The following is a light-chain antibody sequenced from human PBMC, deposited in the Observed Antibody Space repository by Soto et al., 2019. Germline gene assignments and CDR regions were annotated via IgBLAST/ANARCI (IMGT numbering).Light chain of an antibody. Sequence: QSVLTQPASVSGSPGQSITISCTGTSSDVGSYNLVSWYQQHPGKAPKLMIYEVSERPSGVSNRFSGSKSGNTASLTISGLQAEDEADYYCCSYAGSSTPYVFGTRTKVTVL. CDR2: EVS. CDR3: CSYAGSSTPYV. J-gene: IGLJ1*01. CDR1: SSDVGSYNL. V-gene: IGLV2-23*02.